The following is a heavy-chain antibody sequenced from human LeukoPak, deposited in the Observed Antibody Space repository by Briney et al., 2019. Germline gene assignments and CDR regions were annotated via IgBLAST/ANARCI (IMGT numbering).Heavy chain of an antibody. V-gene: IGHV3-30*02. J-gene: IGHJ4*02. CDR2: IRYDGSDK. Sequence: GGSLRLSCAASGFTFSSYGMHWVRQAPGKGLEWVAFIRYDGSDKFYADSVKGRFTISRDNSKNTLYLQMNSLRAEDTAVYYCARAPGYGAAYYFDYWGQGPLVTVSS. CDR1: GFTFSSYG. CDR3: ARAPGYGAAYYFDY. D-gene: IGHD1-1*01.